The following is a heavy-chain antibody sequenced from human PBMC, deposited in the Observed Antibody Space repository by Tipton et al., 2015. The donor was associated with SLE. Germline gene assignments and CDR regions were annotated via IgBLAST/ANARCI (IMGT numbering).Heavy chain of an antibody. J-gene: IGHJ4*02. Sequence: LRLSCTVSGGSISSSSYYWGWIRQAPGKGLEWTGTIHHSGITYYNPSLKSRVTISVDTSKNQFSLKLRSVTAADTAVYYCAREYSGYDYRTFDHWGQGTLVTVSS. CDR1: GGSISSSSYY. V-gene: IGHV4-39*07. CDR2: IHHSGIT. CDR3: AREYSGYDYRTFDH. D-gene: IGHD5-12*01.